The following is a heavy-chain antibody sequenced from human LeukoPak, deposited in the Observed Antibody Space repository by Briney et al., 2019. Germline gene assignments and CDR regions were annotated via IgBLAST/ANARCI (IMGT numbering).Heavy chain of an antibody. Sequence: GGSLRLSSAASGFTFSSYDMTWVRQAPGRGLEWVSSIRPSGDSTYYGDSVKGRFTISRDNAKSSMWLQMNSLRDEDTAVYYCARDQTPFYWGQGSLVTVSS. V-gene: IGHV3-23*01. D-gene: IGHD2-15*01. J-gene: IGHJ4*02. CDR1: GFTFSSYD. CDR3: ARDQTPFY. CDR2: IRPSGDST.